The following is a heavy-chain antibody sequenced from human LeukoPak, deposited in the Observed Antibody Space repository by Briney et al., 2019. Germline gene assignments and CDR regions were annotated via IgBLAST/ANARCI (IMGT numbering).Heavy chain of an antibody. V-gene: IGHV3-15*01. CDR3: TTDTADDFWSGYSQYYFNY. CDR1: GFTFSNAW. J-gene: IGHJ4*02. D-gene: IGHD3-3*01. Sequence: GGSLRLSCAASGFTFSNAWMSWVSQAPGKGLEWVVRIKSKTEGGTTDYAATVKGRFTISRDDSKNTRYLQMNSLKTEDTAVYYCTTDTADDFWSGYSQYYFNYWGQGTLVTVPS. CDR2: IKSKTEGGTT.